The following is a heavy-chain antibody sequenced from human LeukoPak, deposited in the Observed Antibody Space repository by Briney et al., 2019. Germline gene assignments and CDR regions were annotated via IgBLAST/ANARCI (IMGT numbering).Heavy chain of an antibody. CDR3: ARDGRPLDY. V-gene: IGHV3-7*03. CDR2: IKQDGGEK. J-gene: IGHJ4*02. Sequence: GGSLRLSCAGSGITFSSYWMSWVRQAPGKGLEWVANIKQDGGEKYYVDSVKGRFTISRDNAKNSLYLQMNNLRVEDTAVYYCARDGRPLDYWGQGTLVTVSS. CDR1: GITFSSYW.